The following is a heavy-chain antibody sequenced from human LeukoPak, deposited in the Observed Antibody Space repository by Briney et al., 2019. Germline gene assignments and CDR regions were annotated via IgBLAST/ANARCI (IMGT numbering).Heavy chain of an antibody. CDR3: ATSGTIFGVVIPYFDY. J-gene: IGHJ4*02. Sequence: GGSLRVSCAASGFTFSSYAMSWVRQAPGKGLEWVSAISGSGGSTYYADSVKGRFTISRDNSKNTLYLQMNSLRAEDTAVYYCATSGTIFGVVIPYFDYWGQGTLVTVSS. V-gene: IGHV3-23*01. CDR1: GFTFSSYA. D-gene: IGHD3-3*01. CDR2: ISGSGGST.